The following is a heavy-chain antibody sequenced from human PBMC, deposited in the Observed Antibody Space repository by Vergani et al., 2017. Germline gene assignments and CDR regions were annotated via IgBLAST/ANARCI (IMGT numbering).Heavy chain of an antibody. J-gene: IGHJ5*02. CDR1: GITFWKFG. CDR2: ISWNSGAV. D-gene: IGHD4-17*01. CDR3: ARKMTTVTTNWFDP. V-gene: IGHV3-9*01. Sequence: EVDLVESGGGLAQPGGSLRLSCEASGITFWKFGMHWVRQGPGKGLEWVSGISWNSGAVDYADSVRGRFTISRDNAKNSLFLEMNSLRAEDTAVYYCARKMTTVTTNWFDPWGQGTLVTVSS.